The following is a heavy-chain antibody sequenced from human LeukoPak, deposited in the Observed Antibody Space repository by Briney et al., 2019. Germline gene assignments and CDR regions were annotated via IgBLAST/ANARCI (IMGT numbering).Heavy chain of an antibody. J-gene: IGHJ6*02. V-gene: IGHV3-21*01. Sequence: GGSLRLSCAASGFTFSSYSMNWVRQAPGKGLEWVSSISSSSSYIYYADSVKGRFTISRDNAKNSLYLQMNSLRAEDTAVYYCARDIAAAGPTYYYYGMDVWGQGTTVTVSS. D-gene: IGHD6-13*01. CDR3: ARDIAAAGPTYYYYGMDV. CDR2: ISSSSSYI. CDR1: GFTFSSYS.